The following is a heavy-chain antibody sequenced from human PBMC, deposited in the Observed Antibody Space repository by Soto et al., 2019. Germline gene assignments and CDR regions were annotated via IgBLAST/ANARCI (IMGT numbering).Heavy chain of an antibody. CDR3: ATDPWREPAWSRGVKAAFDI. CDR2: FDPEDGET. Sequence: ASVKVSCKVSGYTLTELSMHWERQAPGKGLEWMGGFDPEDGETIYAQKFRGRVTITEDTSTDTAYMELSSLRSEDTAVYYCATDPWREPAWSRGVKAAFDIWGQGTMVTVSS. V-gene: IGHV1-24*01. J-gene: IGHJ3*02. CDR1: GYTLTELS. D-gene: IGHD1-1*01.